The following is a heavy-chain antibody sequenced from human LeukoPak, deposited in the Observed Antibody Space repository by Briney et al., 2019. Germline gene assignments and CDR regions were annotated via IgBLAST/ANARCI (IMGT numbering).Heavy chain of an antibody. CDR2: ISAYNGNT. Sequence: ASVKVSCKASGYTFTSYGISWVRQAPGQGLEWMGWISAYNGNTNYAQKLQGRVTMTTDTSTSTAYMELRSLRSDDTAVYYCARVTRWFGEYYFDYWGQGTLVTVSS. D-gene: IGHD3-10*01. V-gene: IGHV1-18*01. CDR1: GYTFTSYG. CDR3: ARVTRWFGEYYFDY. J-gene: IGHJ4*02.